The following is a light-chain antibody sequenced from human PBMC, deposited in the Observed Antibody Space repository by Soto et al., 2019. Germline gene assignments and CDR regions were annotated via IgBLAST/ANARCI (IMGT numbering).Light chain of an antibody. J-gene: IGKJ1*01. Sequence: DILLTQSPSTLSLSPGERATIACRASQIISTYLSWYQKKPGQAPRVLIDGATGRAGVIAGRFSSSGSGTDFTLTISRLEPEDFAVYYYQYNDCPLTFAPGTKVDIK. V-gene: IGKV3D-20*02. CDR1: QIISTY. CDR2: GAT. CDR3: QYNDCPLT.